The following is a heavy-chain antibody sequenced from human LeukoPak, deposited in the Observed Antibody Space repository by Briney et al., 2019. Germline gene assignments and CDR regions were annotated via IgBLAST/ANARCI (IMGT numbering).Heavy chain of an antibody. CDR2: INHSGSA. CDR3: ARGGRRSGYYYVTYGY. Sequence: PSETLSLTCAVYGGSFSGYYWSWIRQPPGKGLEWIGEINHSGSANYNPSLKSRVTISVDTSKNQFSLKLSSVTAADTAVYYCARGGRRSGYYYVTYGYWGQGTLVTVSS. V-gene: IGHV4-34*01. CDR1: GGSFSGYY. D-gene: IGHD3-22*01. J-gene: IGHJ4*02.